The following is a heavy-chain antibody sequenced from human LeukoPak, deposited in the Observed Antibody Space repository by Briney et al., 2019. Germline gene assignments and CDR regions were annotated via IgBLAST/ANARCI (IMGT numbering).Heavy chain of an antibody. CDR3: ARRLSSGWPYYYYYYGMDV. J-gene: IGHJ6*02. CDR2: INPSGGST. CDR1: GYTFTSYY. V-gene: IGHV1-46*01. Sequence: ASVKVSCKASGYTFTSYYMHWVRQAPGQGLEWMGIINPSGGSTSYAQKFQGRVTMTRGTSTSTVYMELSSLRSEDTAVYYCARRLSSGWPYYYYYYGMDVWGQGTTVTVSS. D-gene: IGHD6-19*01.